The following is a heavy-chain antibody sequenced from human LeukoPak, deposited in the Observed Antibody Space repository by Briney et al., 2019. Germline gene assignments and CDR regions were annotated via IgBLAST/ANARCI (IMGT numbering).Heavy chain of an antibody. V-gene: IGHV3-30-3*01. CDR2: ISYDGSNK. CDR1: GFTFSSYA. J-gene: IGHJ4*02. D-gene: IGHD4-17*01. CDR3: ARDPDRFHDYGDYFDY. Sequence: PGGSLRLSCAASGFTFSSYAMHWVRQAPGKGLEWVAVISYDGSNKYYADSVKGRFTISRDNSKNTLYLQMNSLRAEDTAVYYCARDPDRFHDYGDYFDYWGQGTLVTVSS.